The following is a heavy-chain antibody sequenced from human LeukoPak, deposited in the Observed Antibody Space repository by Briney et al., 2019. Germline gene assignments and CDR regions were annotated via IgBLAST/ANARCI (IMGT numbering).Heavy chain of an antibody. J-gene: IGHJ6*02. V-gene: IGHV3-23*01. CDR3: ESCSGGSCGAYGMDI. Sequence: VGAPRLSRAASGFTFSSYAMSWDRAAPGEGAGWVSAISGRGGSTYYADSVKGRFTISRDNSKNTLYLQMNSLRAEDTGVYYCESCSGGSCGAYGMDIWGQGTTVTVSS. CDR2: ISGRGGST. CDR1: GFTFSSYA. D-gene: IGHD2-15*01.